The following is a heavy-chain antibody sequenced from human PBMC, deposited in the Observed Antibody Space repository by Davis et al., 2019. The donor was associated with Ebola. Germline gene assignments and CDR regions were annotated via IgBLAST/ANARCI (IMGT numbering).Heavy chain of an antibody. D-gene: IGHD2-15*01. V-gene: IGHV3-21*04. Sequence: GVLKISCAASGFTFSTYTMTWVRQAPGKGLEWVSSISISSAFIYYADSVKGRFTVSRDNAKNTLYLQMNSLRAEDTAVYYCAKSHSYCSGGSCYRTWDYYYGMDVWGKGTTVTVSS. CDR2: ISISSAFI. CDR3: AKSHSYCSGGSCYRTWDYYYGMDV. CDR1: GFTFSTYT. J-gene: IGHJ6*04.